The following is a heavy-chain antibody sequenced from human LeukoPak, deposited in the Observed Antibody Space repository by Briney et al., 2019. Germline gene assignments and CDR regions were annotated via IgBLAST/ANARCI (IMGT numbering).Heavy chain of an antibody. J-gene: IGHJ4*02. D-gene: IGHD5-18*01. CDR2: INHSGST. CDR3: ATIQDTAMVEFDY. CDR1: GGSSSGYY. V-gene: IGHV4-34*01. Sequence: SETLSLTCAVYGGSSSGYYWSWIRQPPGKGLEWIGEINHSGSTNYNPSLKSRVTISVDTSKNQFSLKLSSVTAADTAVYYCATIQDTAMVEFDYWGQGTLVTVSS.